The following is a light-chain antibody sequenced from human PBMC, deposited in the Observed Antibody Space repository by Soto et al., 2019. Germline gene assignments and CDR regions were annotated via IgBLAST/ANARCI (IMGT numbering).Light chain of an antibody. CDR1: QSITNW. V-gene: IGKV1-5*01. Sequence: DIQMTQSPSTLAASVGDRVTITCRASQSITNWLAWYQQKPGKAPKLLIYDASILESGVPSRFSGSGSGTEFTLTISCLQSEDFATYYCQQYYSYPWTFGQGTKVDIK. J-gene: IGKJ1*01. CDR2: DAS. CDR3: QQYYSYPWT.